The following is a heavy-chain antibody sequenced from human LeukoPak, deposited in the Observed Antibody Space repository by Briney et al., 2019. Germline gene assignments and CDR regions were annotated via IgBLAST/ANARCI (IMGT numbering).Heavy chain of an antibody. V-gene: IGHV4-59*01. CDR3: ARTITMVRGVDYYYYMDV. Sequence: PSETLSLTCTVSGGSISSYYWSWIRQPPGKGLEWIGYIYYSGSTNYNPSLKSRVTISVDTSKNQFSLKLSSVTAADTAVYYCARTITMVRGVDYYYYMDVWGKGTTVTVSS. D-gene: IGHD3-10*01. CDR2: IYYSGST. CDR1: GGSISSYY. J-gene: IGHJ6*03.